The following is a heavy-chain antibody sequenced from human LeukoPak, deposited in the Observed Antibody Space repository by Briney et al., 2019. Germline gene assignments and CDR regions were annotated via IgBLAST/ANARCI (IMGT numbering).Heavy chain of an antibody. J-gene: IGHJ4*02. CDR1: GYTFTAYD. D-gene: IGHD6-19*01. CDR3: TRARVPIAVAGLYYFDY. Sequence: MPGASLKFSCKASGYTFTAYDRHWLRQAPGQGPEGMGWIKPDGGSSHYAQKFQGRVTMTRATSSNSSYMDRTRLKTDATSVYSYTRARVPIAVAGLYYFDYWGQGALVTVSS. V-gene: IGHV1-2*02. CDR2: IKPDGGSS.